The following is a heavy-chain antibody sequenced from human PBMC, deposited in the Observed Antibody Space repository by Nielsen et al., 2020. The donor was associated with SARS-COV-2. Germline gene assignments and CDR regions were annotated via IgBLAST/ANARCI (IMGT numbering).Heavy chain of an antibody. D-gene: IGHD4-17*01. CDR1: GFTFSSYA. J-gene: IGHJ4*02. CDR2: IYSGGSST. Sequence: GGSLRLSCAASGFTFSSYAMSWVRQAPGKGLEWVSVIYSGGSSTYYADSVKGRFTISRDNSKNTLYLQMNSLRAEDTAVYYCAKVATYGDYNYWGQGTLVTVSS. CDR3: AKVATYGDYNY. V-gene: IGHV3-23*03.